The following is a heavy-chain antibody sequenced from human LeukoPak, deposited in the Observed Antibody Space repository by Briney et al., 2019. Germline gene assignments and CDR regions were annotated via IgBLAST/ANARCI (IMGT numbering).Heavy chain of an antibody. V-gene: IGHV3-30*02. CDR3: ARVANWNYGYYYYYMDV. D-gene: IGHD1-7*01. CDR1: GFTFSSYG. CDR2: IRYDGSNK. Sequence: GGSLRLSCAASGFTFSSYGMHWVRQAPGKGLEWVAFIRYDGSNKYYADSVKGRFTISRDNSKKTLYLQMNSLRAEDTAVYYCARVANWNYGYYYYYMDVWGKGTTVTVSS. J-gene: IGHJ6*03.